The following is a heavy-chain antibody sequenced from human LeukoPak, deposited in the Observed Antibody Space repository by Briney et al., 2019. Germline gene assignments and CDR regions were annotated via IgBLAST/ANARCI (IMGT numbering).Heavy chain of an antibody. J-gene: IGHJ3*02. Sequence: GGSLRLSCAASGFTFSNYAMNWVRQAPGKGLEWVSGISGSSGATYYADSVKGRFTISRDDSKNTLSLQMNSLRAEDTAVYYCAKCRDNTIFGVVIPDAFDIWGQGTMVTVSS. D-gene: IGHD3-3*01. CDR2: ISGSSGAT. V-gene: IGHV3-23*01. CDR3: AKCRDNTIFGVVIPDAFDI. CDR1: GFTFSNYA.